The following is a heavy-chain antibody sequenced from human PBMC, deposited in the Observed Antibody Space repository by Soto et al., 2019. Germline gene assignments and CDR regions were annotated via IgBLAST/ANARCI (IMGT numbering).Heavy chain of an antibody. Sequence: GSLRLSCEASGFTFSRYWMHWVRQAPGKGLVWVSRVNTDGSSTTYADSVEGRFTISRDNAKNTLFLQMNSLTAEDTAIYYCARMNSAYDSVYYYDYGLDVWGQGTTVTVSS. CDR2: VNTDGSST. J-gene: IGHJ6*02. V-gene: IGHV3-74*01. D-gene: IGHD5-12*01. CDR3: ARMNSAYDSVYYYDYGLDV. CDR1: GFTFSRYW.